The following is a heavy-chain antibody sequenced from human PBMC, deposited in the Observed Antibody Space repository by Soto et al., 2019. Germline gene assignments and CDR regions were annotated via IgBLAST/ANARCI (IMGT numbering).Heavy chain of an antibody. J-gene: IGHJ4*02. CDR2: IIPIFGTA. Sequence: QVQLVQSGAEVRKPGSSVKVSCKASGGTFSRHAIIWVRQAPGQGLEWMGGIIPIFGTANHAQKFQGRVTISADESTSTVYMELSSLRSEDTAMYYCARGWGYDSNDYYYAYWGQGTLVIVSS. CDR3: ARGWGYDSNDYYYAY. V-gene: IGHV1-69*01. D-gene: IGHD3-22*01. CDR1: GGTFSRHA.